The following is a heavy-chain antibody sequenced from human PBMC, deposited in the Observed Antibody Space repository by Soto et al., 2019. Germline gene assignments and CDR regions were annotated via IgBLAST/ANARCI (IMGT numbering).Heavy chain of an antibody. CDR2: VSSYNGNT. V-gene: IGHV1-18*01. CDR3: AREGEGSYSPADF. D-gene: IGHD3-10*01. Sequence: QVQLVQSGPEVKKPGASVTVSCKTSGYTFTDHGIDWVRQAPGQGLEWVGWVSSYNGNTNYAYNLKDRVIMTTDASTITAYMELLGLRSDDTAVYYGAREGEGSYSPADFWGQGTPVTVSS. CDR1: GYTFTDHG. J-gene: IGHJ4*02.